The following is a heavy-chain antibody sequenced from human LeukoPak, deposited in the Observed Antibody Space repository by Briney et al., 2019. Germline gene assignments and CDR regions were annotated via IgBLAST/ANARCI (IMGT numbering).Heavy chain of an antibody. V-gene: IGHV4-34*01. D-gene: IGHD5-12*01. Sequence: SSETLSLTCAVYGGSFSGYYWSWIRQPPGKGLEWIGEINHSGSTNYNPSLKSRVTISVDTSKNQISLNLTSVTAADAAVYYCARDLGYDGFDWAPWGQGTLVTVSS. CDR1: GGSFSGYY. CDR3: ARDLGYDGFDWAP. CDR2: INHSGST. J-gene: IGHJ5*02.